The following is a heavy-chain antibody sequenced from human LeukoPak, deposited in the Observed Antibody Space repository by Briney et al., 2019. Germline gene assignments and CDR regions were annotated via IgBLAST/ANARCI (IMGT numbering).Heavy chain of an antibody. CDR1: RFTFRSYW. J-gene: IGHJ4*02. CDR2: ISADGTTT. Sequence: GGSLRLSCVASRFTFRSYWMHWVRQAPGKGLVWVSRISADGTTTTYADSVKGRFTISRDNAKNTLYLQMNSLRAEDTAVYYCAQEGTGDYYFDYWGQGTLVTVSS. CDR3: AQEGTGDYYFDY. D-gene: IGHD7-27*01. V-gene: IGHV3-74*01.